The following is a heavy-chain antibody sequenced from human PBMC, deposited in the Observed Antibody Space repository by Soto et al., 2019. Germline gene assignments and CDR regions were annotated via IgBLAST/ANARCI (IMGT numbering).Heavy chain of an antibody. V-gene: IGHV3-9*01. J-gene: IGHJ4*02. CDR3: AKAGGYCSGGSCYSGLQGYFDY. CDR1: GFTFDDYA. D-gene: IGHD2-15*01. Sequence: GGSLRLSCAASGFTFDDYAMHWVRQAPGKGLEWVSGISWNSGSIGYADSVKGRFTISRDNAKNSLYLQMNSLRAEDTALYYCAKAGGYCSGGSCYSGLQGYFDYWGQGTLVTVSS. CDR2: ISWNSGSI.